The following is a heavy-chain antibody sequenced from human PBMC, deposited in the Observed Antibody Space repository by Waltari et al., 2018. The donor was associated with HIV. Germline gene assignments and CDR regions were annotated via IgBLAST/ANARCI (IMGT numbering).Heavy chain of an antibody. Sequence: EVQLVESGGGLVQPGGSLRLSCAASGFPFRALWMSWVRQAAGKGLEGVSNIKQDGSEQYYVDSVKGRFTISRDNAKNSLYLQMNSLRADDTAVYYCARPQGGYSYGFNYWGQGTLVTVSS. CDR3: ARPQGGYSYGFNY. CDR1: GFPFRALW. CDR2: IKQDGSEQ. D-gene: IGHD5-18*01. V-gene: IGHV3-7*01. J-gene: IGHJ4*02.